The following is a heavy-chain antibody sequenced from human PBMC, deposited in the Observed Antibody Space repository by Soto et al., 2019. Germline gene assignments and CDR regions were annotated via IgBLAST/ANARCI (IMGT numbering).Heavy chain of an antibody. CDR2: IYYSGST. CDR3: ARVVPLRGGSWSYGYYYGLDV. CDR1: GGSISSYY. J-gene: IGHJ6*02. D-gene: IGHD3-10*01. Sequence: QVQLQESGPGLVKPSETLSLTCTVSGGSISSYYWSWIRQPPGKGLEWIGYIYYSGSTDYNPSLKVRITISVDTSRNQFSLKLSFVAAADTAVYYCARVVPLRGGSWSYGYYYGLDVWGQGTTVTVSS. V-gene: IGHV4-59*01.